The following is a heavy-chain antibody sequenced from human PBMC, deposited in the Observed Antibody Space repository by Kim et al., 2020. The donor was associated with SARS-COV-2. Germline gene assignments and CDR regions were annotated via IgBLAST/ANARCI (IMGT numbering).Heavy chain of an antibody. CDR1: GFTFDIYA. CDR3: AKVVIMDDYNYYYYYAMDV. D-gene: IGHD2-21*01. J-gene: IGHJ6*02. Sequence: GGSLRLSCVASGFTFDIYAMSWVRQAPGKGLEWVSVISGGGVNKFYADSVRGRFTISRDNSKNTLFLQMNSLRDEDTALYYCAKVVIMDDYNYYYYYAMDVWGQGTTVTAAS. CDR2: ISGGGVNK. V-gene: IGHV3-23*01.